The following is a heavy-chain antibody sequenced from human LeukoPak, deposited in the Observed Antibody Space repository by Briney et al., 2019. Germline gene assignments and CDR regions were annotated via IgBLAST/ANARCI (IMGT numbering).Heavy chain of an antibody. CDR3: ARDPPYDSGVGDYYYYGMDV. D-gene: IGHD3-3*01. CDR1: GGTFSSYA. CDR2: IIPIFGIA. V-gene: IGHV1-69*04. J-gene: IGHJ6*02. Sequence: SVKVSCKASGGTFSSYAISWVRQAPGQGLEWMGRIIPIFGIANYAQKFQGRVTITADKSTGTAYMERSSLRSEDTAVYYCARDPPYDSGVGDYYYYGMDVWGQGTTVTVSS.